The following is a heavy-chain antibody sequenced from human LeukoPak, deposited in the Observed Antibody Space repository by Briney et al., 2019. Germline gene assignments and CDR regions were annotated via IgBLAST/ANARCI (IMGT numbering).Heavy chain of an antibody. J-gene: IGHJ4*02. Sequence: ASVKVSCKASGYAFTDYYLHWVRQAPGQGLEWMGWINPNSGGTNYAQTFQGRVTMTRDTSITTAYLELSRLRSDDTSVYYCARIGYNHYFDYWGQGTLVTVSS. D-gene: IGHD1-14*01. CDR2: INPNSGGT. CDR3: ARIGYNHYFDY. CDR1: GYAFTDYY. V-gene: IGHV1-2*02.